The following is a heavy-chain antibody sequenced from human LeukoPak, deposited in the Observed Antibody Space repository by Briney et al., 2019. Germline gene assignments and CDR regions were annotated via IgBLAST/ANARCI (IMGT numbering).Heavy chain of an antibody. CDR2: FYREEGET. CDR3: ATGSYYDILTGYHSAGSDHFYYYYMDV. D-gene: IGHD3-9*01. Sequence: ASLKVSCKVSGYSLSELSMHWVRQAPARGLEWMGGFYREEGETIYAQKFQGRVTMTEDTSTGTAYMELSSLRSEDTALYYCATGSYYDILTGYHSAGSDHFYYYYMDVWGKGTTVTVSS. V-gene: IGHV1-24*01. J-gene: IGHJ6*03. CDR1: GYSLSELS.